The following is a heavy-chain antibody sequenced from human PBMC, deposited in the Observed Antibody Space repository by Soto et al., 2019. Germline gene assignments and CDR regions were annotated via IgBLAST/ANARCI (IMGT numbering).Heavy chain of an antibody. D-gene: IGHD3-22*01. CDR3: ARGGHYHDSSRYYPTYAFEI. J-gene: IGHJ3*02. V-gene: IGHV3-33*01. CDR1: GFTFSSYG. CDR2: IWYDGSNK. Sequence: PGGSLRLSCAASGFTFSSYGMHWVRQAPGKGLEWVAVIWYDGSNKYYADSVKGRFTISRDNSKNTLYLQMNSLRAEDTAVYYCARGGHYHDSSRYYPTYAFEIWGQGTMVTVSS.